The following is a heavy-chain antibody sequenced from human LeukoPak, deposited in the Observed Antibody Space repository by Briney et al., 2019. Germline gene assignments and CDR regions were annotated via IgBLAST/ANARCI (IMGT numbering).Heavy chain of an antibody. CDR2: IGGDGLTT. CDR3: AREGGGSGLWYYDL. CDR1: GFTFGSYS. J-gene: IGHJ2*01. Sequence: PGGSLRLSCAASGFTFGSYSMHWVRQAPGKGPEFVSVIGGDGLTTFYADSVKDRFTISRDNSKSTLYLEMGSLRAEDMAVCYCAREGGGSGLWYYDLWGRGTLVTVS. D-gene: IGHD1-26*01. V-gene: IGHV3-64*02.